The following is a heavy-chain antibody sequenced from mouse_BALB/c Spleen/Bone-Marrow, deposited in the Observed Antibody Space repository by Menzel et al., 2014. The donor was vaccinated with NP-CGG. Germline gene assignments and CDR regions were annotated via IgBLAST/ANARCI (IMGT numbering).Heavy chain of an antibody. Sequence: QVQLQQSGAELVRPGSSVKISCKASGYAFSTYWMNWVKQRPGQGLEWIGQVSPGDGDTNYNGKFRGKATLTADKSSSTAYIQLSSLTSEDSAVYFCARVYYGNLDRWGQGNTLTVSS. CDR1: GYAFSTYW. J-gene: IGHJ2*01. CDR3: ARVYYGNLDR. D-gene: IGHD2-1*01. CDR2: VSPGDGDT. V-gene: IGHV1-80*01.